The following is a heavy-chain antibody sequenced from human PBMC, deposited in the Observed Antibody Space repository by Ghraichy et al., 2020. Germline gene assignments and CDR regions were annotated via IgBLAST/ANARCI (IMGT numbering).Heavy chain of an antibody. V-gene: IGHV3-23*01. CDR1: AFTFSSYA. J-gene: IGHJ2*01. CDR2: ISGHGSGT. D-gene: IGHD4-17*01. Sequence: GESLNISCTASAFTFSSYAMSWVRQAPGKGLEWVSTISGHGSGTYYADSVKGRFTISRDNSKNTLFLQMNSLRAEDTAVYYCAKEHGDLYWHFHLWGRGTLVTVSS. CDR3: AKEHGDLYWHFHL.